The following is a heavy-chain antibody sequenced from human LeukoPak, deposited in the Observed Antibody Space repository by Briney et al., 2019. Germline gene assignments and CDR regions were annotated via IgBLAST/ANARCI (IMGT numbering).Heavy chain of an antibody. CDR2: IITILGIA. CDR3: ARDGYETYYYGSGSYSNWFDP. CDR1: GGTFSSYT. J-gene: IGHJ5*02. D-gene: IGHD3-10*01. V-gene: IGHV1-69*04. Sequence: SVKVSCKASGGTFSSYTISWVRQAPGQGLEWMGRIITILGIANYAQKFQGRVTITADKSTSTAYMELSSLRSEDTAVYYCARDGYETYYYGSGSYSNWFDPWGQGTLVTVSS.